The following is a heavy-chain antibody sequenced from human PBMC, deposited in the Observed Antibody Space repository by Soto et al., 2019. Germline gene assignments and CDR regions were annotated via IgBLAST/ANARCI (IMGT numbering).Heavy chain of an antibody. CDR2: IVVGSGNT. Sequence: TFTSSAVQWVRQARGQRLEWIGWIVVGSGNTNYAQKFQERVTITRDMSTSTAYMELSSLRSEDTAVYYCAAEYYDSSGYVSYYGMDVWGQGTTVTVSS. J-gene: IGHJ6*02. V-gene: IGHV1-58*01. D-gene: IGHD3-22*01. CDR3: AAEYYDSSGYVSYYGMDV. CDR1: TFTSSA.